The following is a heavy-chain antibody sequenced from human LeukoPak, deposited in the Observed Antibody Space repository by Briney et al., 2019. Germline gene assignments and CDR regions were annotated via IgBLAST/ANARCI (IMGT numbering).Heavy chain of an antibody. CDR3: ARVAVAVGGFDP. CDR1: GFTFSSYS. D-gene: IGHD6-19*01. Sequence: GGSLRLSCAASGFTFSSYSMSWVRQAPGKGLEWVSVIYSGGSTYYADSVKGRFTISRDNSKNTLYLQMNSLRAEDTAVYYCARVAVAVGGFDPWGQGTLVTVSS. CDR2: IYSGGST. J-gene: IGHJ5*02. V-gene: IGHV3-53*01.